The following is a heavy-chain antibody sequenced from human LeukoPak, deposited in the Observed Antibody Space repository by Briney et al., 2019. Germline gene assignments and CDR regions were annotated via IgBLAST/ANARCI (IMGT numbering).Heavy chain of an antibody. V-gene: IGHV3-9*01. Sequence: SLRLSCAASGFTFDDYAMHWVRQAPGKGREWASGICLHSGSIGYADSVKGRFTISRDNAKNSLYLQMNSLRAEDTALYYCAKSAFFYDDSSGYYGYWGQGTLVTVSS. D-gene: IGHD3-22*01. CDR3: AKSAFFYDDSSGYYGY. CDR2: ICLHSGSI. J-gene: IGHJ4*02. CDR1: GFTFDDYA.